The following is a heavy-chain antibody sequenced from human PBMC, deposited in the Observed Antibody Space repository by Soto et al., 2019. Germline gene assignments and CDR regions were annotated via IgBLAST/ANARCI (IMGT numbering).Heavy chain of an antibody. CDR2: ISGSGGST. CDR3: AKDQGSSWYEIGY. D-gene: IGHD6-13*01. J-gene: IGHJ4*02. CDR1: GFTFSNYA. V-gene: IGHV3-23*01. Sequence: PGGSLRLSCAASGFTFSNYAVTWVRQAPGKGLEWVSTISGSGGSTYYADSVKGRFTNSRDNSKNTLYLQMNSLRAEDTAVYYCAKDQGSSWYEIGYWGQGTLVTVSS.